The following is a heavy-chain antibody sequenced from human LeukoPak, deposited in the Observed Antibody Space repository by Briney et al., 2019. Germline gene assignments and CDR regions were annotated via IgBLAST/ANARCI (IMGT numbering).Heavy chain of an antibody. CDR3: ARDPLGVTVTTGFDY. V-gene: IGHV4-4*07. Sequence: SETLSLTCTVPGGSISSYYWSWIRQPAGKGLEWIGRIYTSGSTNYNPSLKSRVTMSVDTSKNQFSLKLSSVTAADTAVYYCARDPLGVTVTTGFDYWGQGTLVTVSS. J-gene: IGHJ4*02. D-gene: IGHD4-11*01. CDR1: GGSISSYY. CDR2: IYTSGST.